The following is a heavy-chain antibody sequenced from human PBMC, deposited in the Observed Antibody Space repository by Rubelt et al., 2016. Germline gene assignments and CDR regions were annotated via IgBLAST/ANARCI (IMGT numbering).Heavy chain of an antibody. J-gene: IGHJ4*02. CDR1: SNYA. Sequence: SNYALSWVRQAPGKGLEWVSTISDSGGSTYYADSVKGRFTISRDNSKNTLYLQMNSLRAEDTAVYYCAKDYYGSGSYYYQFDYWGQGTLVTVSS. CDR3: AKDYYGSGSYYYQFDY. CDR2: ISDSGGST. V-gene: IGHV3-23*01. D-gene: IGHD3-10*01.